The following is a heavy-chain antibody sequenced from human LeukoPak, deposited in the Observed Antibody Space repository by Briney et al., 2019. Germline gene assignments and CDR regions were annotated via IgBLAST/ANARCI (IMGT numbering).Heavy chain of an antibody. CDR3: ARDGTYSSSWYPLLDY. CDR1: GYTFTSYG. D-gene: IGHD6-13*01. V-gene: IGHV1-18*01. CDR2: ISAYNGNT. J-gene: IGHJ4*02. Sequence: ASVKVSCKASGYTFTSYGISWLRQAPGQGLEWMGWISAYNGNTNYAQKLQGRVTMTTDTSTSTAYMELRSLRSDDTAVYYCARDGTYSSSWYPLLDYWGQGTLVTVSS.